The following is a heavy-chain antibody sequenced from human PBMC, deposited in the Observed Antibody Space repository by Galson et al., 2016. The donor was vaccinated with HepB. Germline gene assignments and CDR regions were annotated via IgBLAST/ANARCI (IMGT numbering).Heavy chain of an antibody. V-gene: IGHV3-33*01. CDR2: IWYDGSNK. Sequence: LRLSCAASGFTFSSYNIHWVRQAPGKGLEWVAVIWYDGSNKYYADSVKGRFTISRDNSKNTLYLQMNSLRAEDTAVYYCARDRTYHWNYVDYFDYWDQGTLVTVSS. CDR3: ARDRTYHWNYVDYFDY. D-gene: IGHD1-7*01. CDR1: GFTFSSYN. J-gene: IGHJ4*02.